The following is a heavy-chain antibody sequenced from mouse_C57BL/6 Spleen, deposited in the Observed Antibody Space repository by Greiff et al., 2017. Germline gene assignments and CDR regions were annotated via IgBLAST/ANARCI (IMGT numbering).Heavy chain of an antibody. CDR1: GFTFSDYG. CDR3: AREIITTVVGYAMDY. V-gene: IGHV5-17*01. CDR2: ISSGSSTI. J-gene: IGHJ4*01. Sequence: EVQRVESGGGLVKPGGSLKLSCAASGFTFSDYGMHWVRQAPEKGLEWVAYISSGSSTIYYADTVKGRFTISSDNAKNTLFLQMTSLKSEDTDMYYCAREIITTVVGYAMDYWGQGTSVTVAS. D-gene: IGHD1-1*01.